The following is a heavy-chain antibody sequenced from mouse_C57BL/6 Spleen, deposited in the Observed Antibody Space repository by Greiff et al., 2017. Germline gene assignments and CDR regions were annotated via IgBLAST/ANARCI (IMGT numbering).Heavy chain of an antibody. CDR3: AREGNWDYYAMDY. D-gene: IGHD4-1*01. V-gene: IGHV1-82*01. Sequence: QVQLKESGPELVKPGASVKISCKASGYAFSSSWMNWVKQRPGKGLEWIGRIYPGDGDTNYNGKFKGKATLTADKSSSTAYMQLSSLTSEYSAVYVCAREGNWDYYAMDYWGQGTSVTVSS. CDR1: GYAFSSSW. CDR2: IYPGDGDT. J-gene: IGHJ4*01.